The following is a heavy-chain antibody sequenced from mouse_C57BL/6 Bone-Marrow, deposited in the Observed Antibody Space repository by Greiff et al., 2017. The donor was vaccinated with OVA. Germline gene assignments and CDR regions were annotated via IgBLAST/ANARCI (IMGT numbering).Heavy chain of an antibody. CDR2: ISYSGST. CDR3: EAANWDY. V-gene: IGHV3-8*01. Sequence: EVQLVESGPGLAKPSQTLSLSCSVTGYSITSDYWNWIRKFPGNKLEYMGYISYSGSTYYNQSPKSLISINRNRSKNQYYLQLNSVTTEDTATYYCEAANWDYGGRGTTLTVSS. D-gene: IGHD4-1*01. CDR1: GYSITSDY. J-gene: IGHJ2*01.